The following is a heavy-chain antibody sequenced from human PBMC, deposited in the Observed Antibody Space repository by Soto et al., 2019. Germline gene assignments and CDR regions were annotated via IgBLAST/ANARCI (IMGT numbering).Heavy chain of an antibody. V-gene: IGHV3-53*01. CDR3: ARDYYYGSGNYYRADYYHYGMDV. Sequence: GGSLRLSCAASGFTVTSYYMSWVRQAPGKGLEWVSLIYTGGNTNYADSVKGRFTISRDNSKNTLYLQMNSLRAEDTAVYYCARDYYYGSGNYYRADYYHYGMDVWGQGTTVTVSS. D-gene: IGHD3-10*01. CDR2: IYTGGNT. J-gene: IGHJ6*02. CDR1: GFTVTSYY.